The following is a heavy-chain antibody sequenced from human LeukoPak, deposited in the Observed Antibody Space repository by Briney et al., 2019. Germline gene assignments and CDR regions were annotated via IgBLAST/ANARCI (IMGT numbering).Heavy chain of an antibody. J-gene: IGHJ4*02. CDR3: ARHPRIYCSGGSCYQYYFDY. CDR2: IYPGDSAT. CDR1: GYSFTSYW. Sequence: GESLKISCKGSGYSFTSYWIGWVRQMPGKGLEWMGIIYPGDSATRYSPSFQGQVTISADKSISTAYLQWSSLKASDTAMYYCARHPRIYCSGGSCYQYYFDYWGQGTLVTVSS. D-gene: IGHD2-15*01. V-gene: IGHV5-51*01.